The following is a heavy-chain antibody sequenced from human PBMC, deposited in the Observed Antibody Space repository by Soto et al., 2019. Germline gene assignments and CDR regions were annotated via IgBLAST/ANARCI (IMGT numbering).Heavy chain of an antibody. V-gene: IGHV3-30-3*01. CDR3: ARGLVVLAAPDFDY. CDR2: ISNDGSNN. Sequence: QVQLVESGGGVVQPGRSLRLSCAASGFTFSSYAMHWVRQAPGKGLEWVAAISNDGSNNYYADSVKGRFTISRDNSKITVYVEMNSLRGEDTAVYYCARGLVVLAAPDFDYWGQGTLVTVSS. CDR1: GFTFSSYA. J-gene: IGHJ4*02. D-gene: IGHD2-15*01.